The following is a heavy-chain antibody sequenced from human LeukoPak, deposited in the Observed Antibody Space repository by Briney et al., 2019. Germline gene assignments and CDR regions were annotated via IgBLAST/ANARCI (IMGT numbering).Heavy chain of an antibody. V-gene: IGHV1-69*13. CDR3: AREAYSSSYGPRSYYMDV. Sequence: ASVKVSCKASGGTFSSYAISWVRQAPGQGLEWMGGIIPIFGTANYAQKFQGRVTITADESTSTAYMELSSLRSEDTAVYYCAREAYSSSYGPRSYYMDVWGKGTTVTISS. J-gene: IGHJ6*03. D-gene: IGHD6-13*01. CDR1: GGTFSSYA. CDR2: IIPIFGTA.